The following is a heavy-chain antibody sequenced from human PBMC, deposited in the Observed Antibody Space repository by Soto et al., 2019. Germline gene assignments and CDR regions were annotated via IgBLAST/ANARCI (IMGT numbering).Heavy chain of an antibody. CDR2: IDPNSGGT. CDR1: GYTFTDYY. D-gene: IGHD4-17*01. CDR3: ARDSPLTTGWFDP. J-gene: IGHJ5*02. Sequence: QVQLVQSGAEVKKPGASVRVSCKASGYTFTDYYLHWVRQAPGQGLEWMGWIDPNSGGTQYAGKSQGRVTMTRDTSTSTAYMELSRLKSDDTAIYYCARDSPLTTGWFDPWGQGTLVTVSS. V-gene: IGHV1-2*07.